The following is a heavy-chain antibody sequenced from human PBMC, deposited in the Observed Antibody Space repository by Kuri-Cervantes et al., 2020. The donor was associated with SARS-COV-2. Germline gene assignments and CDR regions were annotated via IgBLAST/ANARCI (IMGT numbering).Heavy chain of an antibody. D-gene: IGHD4-23*01. J-gene: IGHJ5*02. CDR1: GGSFNNYY. V-gene: IGHV4-34*01. CDR3: ARLGGNTPGYNWFDP. Sequence: SETLSLTCAVYGGSFNNYYWNWIRQPPGKGLEWIGEINHTGSSNYNPSLRSRVTISVDPSKAQFSLNLIYVTAADTAVYYCARLGGNTPGYNWFDPWGQGILVTVSS. CDR2: INHTGSS.